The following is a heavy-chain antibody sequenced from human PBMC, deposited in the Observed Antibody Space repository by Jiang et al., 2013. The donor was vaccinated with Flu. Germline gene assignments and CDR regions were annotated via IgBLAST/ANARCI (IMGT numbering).Heavy chain of an antibody. Sequence: SCAASGFTFSSYSVSWVRQTPGKALEWVSSITSKTYIYYADSVKGRFTISRDNAKNSLYLQMNSLRAEDTAVYYCARDLVTGTTGWFDPWGQGTLVTVSS. CDR2: ITSKTYI. J-gene: IGHJ5*02. CDR1: GFTFSSYS. D-gene: IGHD2-21*02. CDR3: ARDLVTGTTGWFDP. V-gene: IGHV3-21*06.